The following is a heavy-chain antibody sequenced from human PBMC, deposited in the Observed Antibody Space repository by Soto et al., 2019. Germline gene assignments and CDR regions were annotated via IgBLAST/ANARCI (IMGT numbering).Heavy chain of an antibody. D-gene: IGHD3-3*01. CDR2: ISAYNGNT. J-gene: IGHJ6*02. V-gene: IGHV1-18*01. CDR3: ARDNPPPYYDFWSGPYGMDV. CDR1: GYTFTCYG. Sequence: GASVKVSCKASGYTFTCYGIGWVRQAPGQGLEWMGWISAYNGNTNYAQKLQGRVTMTTDTSTSTAYMELRSLRSDDTAVYYCARDNPPPYYDFWSGPYGMDVWGQGTTVTVSS.